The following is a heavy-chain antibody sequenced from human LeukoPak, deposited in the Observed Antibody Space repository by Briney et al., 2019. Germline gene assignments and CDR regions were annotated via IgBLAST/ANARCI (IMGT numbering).Heavy chain of an antibody. CDR3: ARGGWYYYDSSGYAPFDY. CDR2: IYSGGST. Sequence: GGSLRLSCAASGFTVSSNYMSWVRQAPGKGLEWVSVIYSGGSTYYADSVKGRFTISRDNSKNTLYLQMNSLRAEDTAVYCCARGGWYYYDSSGYAPFDYWGQGTLVTVSS. V-gene: IGHV3-53*01. CDR1: GFTVSSNY. D-gene: IGHD3-22*01. J-gene: IGHJ4*02.